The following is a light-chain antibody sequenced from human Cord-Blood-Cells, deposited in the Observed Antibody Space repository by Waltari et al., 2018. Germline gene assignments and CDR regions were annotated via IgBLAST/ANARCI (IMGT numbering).Light chain of an antibody. J-gene: IGLJ3*02. CDR1: TSDGGGYNS. V-gene: IGLV2-14*03. CDR2: DVS. Sequence: QSALTQPASGSGSPGQSITISCTGTTSDGGGYNSVSWYTLHPDKAPKLMIYDVSNRPSGVSNRFSGSKSGNTASLTISGLQAEDEADYYCSSYTSSSTWVFGGGTKLTVL. CDR3: SSYTSSSTWV.